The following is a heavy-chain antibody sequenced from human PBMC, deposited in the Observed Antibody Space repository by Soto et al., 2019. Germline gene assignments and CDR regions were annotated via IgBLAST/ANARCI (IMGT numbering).Heavy chain of an antibody. V-gene: IGHV4-39*01. J-gene: IGHJ4*02. CDR2: IYYSGST. Sequence: SETLSLTCTVSGGSISSSSYYWGWIRQPPWKGLEWIGSIYYSGSTYYNPSLKSRVTISVDTSKNQFSLKLSSVTAADTAVYYCARQRWTYYYGSGSYPTYYFDYWGQGXLVTVYS. CDR1: GGSISSSSYY. CDR3: ARQRWTYYYGSGSYPTYYFDY. D-gene: IGHD3-10*01.